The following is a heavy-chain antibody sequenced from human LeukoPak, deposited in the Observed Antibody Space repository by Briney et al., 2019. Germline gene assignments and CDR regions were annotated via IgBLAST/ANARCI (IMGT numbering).Heavy chain of an antibody. Sequence: GESLKISCKGSEYSFTSYWIGWVRQMPGKGLEWMGIIYPGDSDTRYSPSFQGQVTISADKSITTAYLQWNSLKASDTAIYYCARQVLARDAFDIWGQGTMVTVSS. CDR1: EYSFTSYW. CDR2: IYPGDSDT. J-gene: IGHJ3*02. V-gene: IGHV5-51*01. CDR3: ARQVLARDAFDI.